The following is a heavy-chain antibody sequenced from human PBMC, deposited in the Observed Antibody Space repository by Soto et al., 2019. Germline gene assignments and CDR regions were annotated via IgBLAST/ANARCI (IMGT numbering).Heavy chain of an antibody. D-gene: IGHD4-4*01. CDR2: IYYSGST. J-gene: IGHJ4*02. Sequence: QVQLQESGPGLVKPSQTLSLTCTVSGGSISSGGYYWSWIRQHPGKGLEWIGYIYYSGSTYYNPSLKSRVTISVDTSKYQFSLKLSSVTAADTAVYYCARLGVGDYSYYFDYWGQGTLVTVSS. CDR3: ARLGVGDYSYYFDY. CDR1: GGSISSGGYY. V-gene: IGHV4-31*03.